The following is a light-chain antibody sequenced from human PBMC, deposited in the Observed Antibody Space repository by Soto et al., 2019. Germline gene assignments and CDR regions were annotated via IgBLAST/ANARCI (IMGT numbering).Light chain of an antibody. CDR2: AAS. Sequence: IHVTRRPSSLSASVGDRVTITCRASQGIRNDLGWYQQKPGKAPKLLIYAASSLQSGVPSRFSGSGSGTDFTLTISSLQPEDFATYFCQQSYSIPWTFGQGTRLEIK. V-gene: IGKV1-39*01. CDR1: QGIRND. J-gene: IGKJ5*01. CDR3: QQSYSIPWT.